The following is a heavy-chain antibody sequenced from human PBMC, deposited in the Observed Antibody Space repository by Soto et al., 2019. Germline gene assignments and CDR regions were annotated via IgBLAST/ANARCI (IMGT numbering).Heavy chain of an antibody. Sequence: GASLKVSCKASGYTFTIYDINWVRQATGQGLEWMGWMNPNSGNTGYAQKFQGRVTMTRNTSISTAYMELSSLRSEDTAVYYCARGLSHCDFWSGSFFDPWGQGTLVTVSS. CDR3: ARGLSHCDFWSGSFFDP. V-gene: IGHV1-8*01. J-gene: IGHJ5*02. D-gene: IGHD3-3*01. CDR1: GYTFTIYD. CDR2: MNPNSGNT.